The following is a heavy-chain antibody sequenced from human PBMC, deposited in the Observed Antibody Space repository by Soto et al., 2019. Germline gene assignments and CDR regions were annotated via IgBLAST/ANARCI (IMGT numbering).Heavy chain of an antibody. CDR3: ASALYGAGPYGMDF. D-gene: IGHD3-10*01. CDR1: GGTFSSYA. J-gene: IGHJ6*02. CDR2: IIPIFGTA. Sequence: QVQLVQSGAEVKKPVSSVKVSCKASGGTFSSYAISWVLQAPGQGLEWLGGIIPIFGTANYAQKFQGRVTNTADESTSTAYMELSSLRAEDTAVYYCASALYGAGPYGMDFWGQGTTVTVSS. V-gene: IGHV1-69*01.